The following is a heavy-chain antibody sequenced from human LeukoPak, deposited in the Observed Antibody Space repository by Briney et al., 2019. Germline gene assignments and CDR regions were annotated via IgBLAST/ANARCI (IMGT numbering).Heavy chain of an antibody. V-gene: IGHV4-34*01. CDR1: GGSFSGYY. CDR3: AREDSSGWYGFDY. Sequence: SETLSLTCAVYGGSFSGYYWSWIRQPPGKGLEWIGEINHSGGTNYNPSLKSRVTISVDTSKNQFSLKLSSVTAADTAVYYCAREDSSGWYGFDYWGQGTRVTVSS. D-gene: IGHD6-19*01. J-gene: IGHJ4*02. CDR2: INHSGGT.